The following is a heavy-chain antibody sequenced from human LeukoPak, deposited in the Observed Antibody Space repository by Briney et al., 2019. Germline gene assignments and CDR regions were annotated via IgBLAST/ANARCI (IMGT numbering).Heavy chain of an antibody. CDR2: ISGSGGST. D-gene: IGHD3-22*01. J-gene: IGHJ4*02. CDR3: AKGTVVVVTSFDY. CDR1: GFTFSSYA. V-gene: IGHV3-23*01. Sequence: GGSLRLSCAASGFTFSSYAMICVRQAPGKGLEWVSAISGSGGSTYYADSVKGRFTISRDNSKTTLYLQMNSLRAEDTAVYYCAKGTVVVVTSFDYWGQGTLVTVSS.